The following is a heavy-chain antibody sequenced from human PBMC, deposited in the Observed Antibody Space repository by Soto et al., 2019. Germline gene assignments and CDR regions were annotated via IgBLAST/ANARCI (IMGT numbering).Heavy chain of an antibody. V-gene: IGHV3-30*18. Sequence: QVQLVESGGGVVQPGRSLRLSCAASGFTFSSYGMYWVRQAPGKGLAWVSVISYDGSNTYYADSVKGRFTISRDSPKTAPYLQMNSLRVEDTAVYYCAQEEIYYAATPWGIDFLGQGTLVSVSS. CDR3: AQEEIYYAATPWGIDF. CDR1: GFTFSSYG. J-gene: IGHJ4*02. CDR2: ISYDGSNT. D-gene: IGHD2-15*01.